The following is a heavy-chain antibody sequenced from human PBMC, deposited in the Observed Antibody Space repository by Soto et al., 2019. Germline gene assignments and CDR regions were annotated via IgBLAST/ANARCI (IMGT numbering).Heavy chain of an antibody. J-gene: IGHJ5*02. CDR1: CGSISSGCSCGYY. Sequence: TLSVPWTASCGSISSGCSCGYYWSWIRQHPGKGLEWIGYIYYSGGTYYNPSLKSRVTISADTSKNQFSLKLSSVSAADTAVYYCKRDDGALAVYHWGQGTLVTVSS. D-gene: IGHD6-19*01. CDR3: KRDDGALAVYH. V-gene: IGHV4-31*02. CDR2: IYYSGGT.